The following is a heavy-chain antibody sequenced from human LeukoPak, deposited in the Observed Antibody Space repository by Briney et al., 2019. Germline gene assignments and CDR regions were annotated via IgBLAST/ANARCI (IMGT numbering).Heavy chain of an antibody. CDR2: IYYNGSN. Sequence: SETLSLTCTVSGGSISNYYWSWIRQPPGKGLEWIGYIYYNGSNRYYPDLKIRLTISVDTSKNQFSLNLSSVNAADTDVYFCARAAYYYYGMDVWGQGTTVTVSS. J-gene: IGHJ6*02. V-gene: IGHV4-59*01. CDR1: GGSISNYY. CDR3: ARAAYYYYGMDV.